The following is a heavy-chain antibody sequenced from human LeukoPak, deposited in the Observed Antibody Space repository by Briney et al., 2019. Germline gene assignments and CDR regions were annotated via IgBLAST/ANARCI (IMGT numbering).Heavy chain of an antibody. D-gene: IGHD3-10*01. CDR1: GFTFDDYA. V-gene: IGHV3-9*01. CDR2: ISWNSGSI. J-gene: IGHJ4*02. Sequence: GGSLRLSCAASGFTFDDYAMHWVRQAPGKGLEWVSGISWNSGSIVYADSVKGRFTISRDNAKNSLYLQMNSLRAEDTALYYCAKDFYGSGSYYARFDYWGQGTLVTVSS. CDR3: AKDFYGSGSYYARFDY.